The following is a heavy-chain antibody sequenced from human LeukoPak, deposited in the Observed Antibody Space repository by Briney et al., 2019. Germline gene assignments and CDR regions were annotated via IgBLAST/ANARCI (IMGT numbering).Heavy chain of an antibody. Sequence: SETLSLTCTDSGGSMSPYYWSWMRQPPGKGPEYVGYIFYTGGTNYNPSLKRRVTVSLDTPKNQFSLKLSSVTATDTAVYYCARLGFCRGGNCLDDHWGQGTLIPVSS. CDR1: GGSMSPYY. J-gene: IGHJ4*02. CDR3: ARLGFCRGGNCLDDH. D-gene: IGHD2-15*01. CDR2: IFYTGGT. V-gene: IGHV4-59*08.